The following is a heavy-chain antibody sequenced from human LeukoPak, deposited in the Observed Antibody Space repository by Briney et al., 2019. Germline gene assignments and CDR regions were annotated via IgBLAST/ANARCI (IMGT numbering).Heavy chain of an antibody. CDR1: GFTFSSYG. V-gene: IGHV3-23*01. CDR2: ISGSGGST. J-gene: IGHJ4*02. D-gene: IGHD6-6*01. CDR3: ARGEWSSSPFDY. Sequence: GGSLRLSCAASGFTFSSYGMSWVRQAPGKGLEWVSAISGSGGSTYYADSVKGRFTISRDNSKSTLYLQMNSLKAEDTAVYYCARGEWSSSPFDYWGQGTLVTVSS.